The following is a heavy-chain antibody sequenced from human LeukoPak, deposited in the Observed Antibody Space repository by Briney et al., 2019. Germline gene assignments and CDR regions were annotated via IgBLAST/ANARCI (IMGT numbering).Heavy chain of an antibody. V-gene: IGHV4-34*01. Sequence: SETLSLTCAVYGGSFSGYYWSWIRQPPGKGLEWIGEINHSGSTNYNPSLKSRVTISVDTSKNQFSLKLGSVTAADTAVYYCARRPGYSSSWSRVAFDIWGQGTMVTVSS. CDR3: ARRPGYSSSWSRVAFDI. D-gene: IGHD6-13*01. J-gene: IGHJ3*02. CDR2: INHSGST. CDR1: GGSFSGYY.